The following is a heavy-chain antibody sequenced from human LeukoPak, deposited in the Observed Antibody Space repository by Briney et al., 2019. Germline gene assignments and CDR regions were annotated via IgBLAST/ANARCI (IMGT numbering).Heavy chain of an antibody. D-gene: IGHD1-1*01. CDR3: ARGIGLERRYFQFDY. Sequence: GGSLRLSCVASGFTFSSYEMNWVRQVPGKALEWVSYIDFGGRIINYADHVKGRFTISRDNAKNSVYLQMKSLRAEDTAVYYCARGIGLERRYFQFDYWGQGILVTVSS. V-gene: IGHV3-48*03. J-gene: IGHJ4*02. CDR1: GFTFSSYE. CDR2: IDFGGRII.